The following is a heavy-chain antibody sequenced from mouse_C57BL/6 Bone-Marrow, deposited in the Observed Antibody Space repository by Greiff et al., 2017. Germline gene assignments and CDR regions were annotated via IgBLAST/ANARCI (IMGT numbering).Heavy chain of an antibody. CDR3: ARYYGYDLDY. J-gene: IGHJ2*01. CDR1: GYTFTSYW. V-gene: IGHV1-69*01. Sequence: VQLQQPGAELVMPGASVKLSCKASGYTFTSYWMHWVKQRPGPGLEWIGEIDPSDSSTNYNQKFKGKSTLTVDKSSSTAYMQLSSLTSEDSAVYYCARYYGYDLDYWGQGTTLTVSS. CDR2: IDPSDSST. D-gene: IGHD2-2*01.